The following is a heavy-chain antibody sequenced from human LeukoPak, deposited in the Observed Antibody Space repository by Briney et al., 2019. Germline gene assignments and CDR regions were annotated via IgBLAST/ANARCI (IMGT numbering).Heavy chain of an antibody. CDR2: IYYSGST. V-gene: IGHV4-39*07. J-gene: IGHJ5*02. CDR3: ARQMVRGVMSWFDP. CDR1: GGSISSSSYY. Sequence: SSETLSLTCTVSGGSISSSSYYWGWIRQPPGKGLEWIGSIYYSGSTYYNPSLKSRVTISVDTSKNQFSLKLSSVTAADTAVYYCARQMVRGVMSWFDPWGQGTLVTVSS. D-gene: IGHD3-10*01.